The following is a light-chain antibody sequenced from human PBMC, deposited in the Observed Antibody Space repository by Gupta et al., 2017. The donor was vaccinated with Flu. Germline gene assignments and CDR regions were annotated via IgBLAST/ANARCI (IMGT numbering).Light chain of an antibody. CDR3: QAWESRREQRA. J-gene: IGLJ2*01. CDR1: NIGSKS. V-gene: IGLV3-21*02. CDR2: VDT. Sequence: GQTARVPCGGNNIGSKSVHWYQQRPGQAHVLVGFVDTRRPSGIPERFSGSNSGTTATLTIXRXEAGDEXDYYCQAWESRREQRAFGGGTKLTVL.